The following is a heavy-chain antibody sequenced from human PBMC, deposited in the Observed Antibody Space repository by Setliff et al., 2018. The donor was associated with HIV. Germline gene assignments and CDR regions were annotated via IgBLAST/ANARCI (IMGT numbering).Heavy chain of an antibody. CDR3: ASGRGAKGGYDYFGS. J-gene: IGHJ4*02. V-gene: IGHV4-31*03. D-gene: IGHD5-12*01. Sequence: SETLSLTCTVFGEFVSSGGNYWGWVRQLPGKALEWIGYIYYSGETYYSPSLKSRVTISLDTSQSQFSLKLTSVTAADTALYYCASGRGAKGGYDYFGSWGQGTLVTVSS. CDR2: IYYSGET. CDR1: GEFVSSGGNY.